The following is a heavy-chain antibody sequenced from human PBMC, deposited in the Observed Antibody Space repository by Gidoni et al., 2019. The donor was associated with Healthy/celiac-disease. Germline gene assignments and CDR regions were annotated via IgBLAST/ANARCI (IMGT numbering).Heavy chain of an antibody. Sequence: QVQLQESGPGLVKPSGTLSLTCAVSGGSISSSNWCSWIRQPPGKGLEWIGESYHSGRTNYNPSLKSRVTISVDKSKNQFSLKLSSVTAAATAVYYCARTGYSSGRDWYFDLWGRGTLVTVSS. J-gene: IGHJ2*01. CDR1: GGSISSSNW. CDR3: ARTGYSSGRDWYFDL. V-gene: IGHV4-4*02. D-gene: IGHD6-19*01. CDR2: SYHSGRT.